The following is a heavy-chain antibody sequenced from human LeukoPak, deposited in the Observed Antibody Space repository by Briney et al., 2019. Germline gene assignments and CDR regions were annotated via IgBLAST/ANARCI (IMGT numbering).Heavy chain of an antibody. J-gene: IGHJ6*03. CDR3: ARGENYYFHTDV. V-gene: IGHV3-66*02. CDR2: LYSGGDT. D-gene: IGHD2/OR15-2a*01. Sequence: GGSLRLSCAASGFSVSDSYMSSVRQAPAKGLEWVSILYSGGDTYYSASVRGRFTISRDNSKNTLYLQMNTLSAADTAVYFCARGENYYFHTDVWGKGATVTVSS. CDR1: GFSVSDSY.